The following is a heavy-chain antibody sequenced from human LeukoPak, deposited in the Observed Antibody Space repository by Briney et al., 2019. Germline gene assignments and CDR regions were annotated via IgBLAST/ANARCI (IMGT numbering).Heavy chain of an antibody. D-gene: IGHD3-22*01. Sequence: QPGRSLRLSCTAPGFTFGDYAMSWVRQAPGKGLEFVGFIRSKAYGGTTQYAASVKGRFTISRDDSKSIAYLQMNSLKTEDTAVYYCTRETYYDSSGYYPYYFDYWGQGTLVTVSS. J-gene: IGHJ4*02. V-gene: IGHV3-49*04. CDR3: TRETYYDSSGYYPYYFDY. CDR1: GFTFGDYA. CDR2: IRSKAYGGTT.